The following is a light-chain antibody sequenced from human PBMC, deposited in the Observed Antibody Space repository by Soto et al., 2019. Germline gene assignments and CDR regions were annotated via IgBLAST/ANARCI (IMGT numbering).Light chain of an antibody. CDR2: GAS. V-gene: IGKV3-20*01. CDR3: QQYGSSL. CDR1: QSVSSSY. Sequence: EIVSTQSPGTLSLSPGERATLSCRASQSVSSSYLAWYQQKPGQAPRLLIYGASSRATGIPDRFSGSGSGTDVTLTISRLEPEDFAVYYCQQYGSSLFGGGTKVEIK. J-gene: IGKJ4*01.